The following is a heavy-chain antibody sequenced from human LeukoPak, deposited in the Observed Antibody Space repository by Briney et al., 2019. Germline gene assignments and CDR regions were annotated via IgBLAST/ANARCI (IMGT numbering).Heavy chain of an antibody. CDR2: INHSGST. CDR3: ARARSGYSYGYYYYYGMDV. CDR1: GGSFSGYY. Sequence: PSETLSLTCAVYGGSFSGYYWSWIRQPPGKGLEWIGEINHSGSTNYNPSLKSRATISVDTSKNQFSLKLSSVTAADTAVYYCARARSGYSYGYYYYYGMDVWGQGTTVTVSS. D-gene: IGHD5-18*01. J-gene: IGHJ6*02. V-gene: IGHV4-34*01.